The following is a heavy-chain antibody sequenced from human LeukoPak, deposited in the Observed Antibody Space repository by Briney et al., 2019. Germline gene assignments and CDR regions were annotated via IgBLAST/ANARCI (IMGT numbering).Heavy chain of an antibody. CDR3: ARMDFFDY. V-gene: IGHV6-1*01. J-gene: IGHJ4*02. Sequence: SQTLSLTCALSGDSLSSTSATWNWIRQSPSRGLEWLGRTYYRSKWNNDYAVSVKSRITINPDTSRNQFSLQLNSVTPEDTAVYYCARMDFFDYWDQGTLVTVSS. D-gene: IGHD3/OR15-3a*01. CDR2: TYYRSKWNN. CDR1: GDSLSSTSAT.